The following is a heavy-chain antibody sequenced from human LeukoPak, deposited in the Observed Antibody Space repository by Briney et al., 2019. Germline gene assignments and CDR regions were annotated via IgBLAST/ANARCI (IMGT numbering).Heavy chain of an antibody. V-gene: IGHV3-66*01. Sequence: GGSLRLSCAASGFTVSSSNMGWVRQAPGKGLEWVSVIYSGGATYYPDSVQARFIISRDLSKNTLFLQMHDLRAEDTAVYYCAKIAVAYFDYWGQGTLVTVSS. CDR2: IYSGGAT. CDR3: AKIAVAYFDY. J-gene: IGHJ4*02. CDR1: GFTVSSSN. D-gene: IGHD6-19*01.